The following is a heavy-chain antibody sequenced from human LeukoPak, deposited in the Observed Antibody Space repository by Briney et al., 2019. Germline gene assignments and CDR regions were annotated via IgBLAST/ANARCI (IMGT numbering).Heavy chain of an antibody. J-gene: IGHJ5*02. D-gene: IGHD2-2*01. Sequence: SQTLSLTCTVSGGSISSGDYYWSWIRQPPGKGLEWIGYIYYSGSTYYNPSLKSRVTISVDTSKNQFSLKLSSVTAADTAVYYCASHLVEELGYCSSTSCYKGVNWFDPWGQGTLVTVSS. V-gene: IGHV4-30-4*01. CDR3: ASHLVEELGYCSSTSCYKGVNWFDP. CDR2: IYYSGST. CDR1: GGSISSGDYY.